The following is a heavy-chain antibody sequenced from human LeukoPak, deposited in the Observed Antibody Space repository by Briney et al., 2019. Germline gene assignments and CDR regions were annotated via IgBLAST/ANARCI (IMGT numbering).Heavy chain of an antibody. Sequence: SETLSLTCTVSGGSLNPFYWSWIRQPPGKGLEWIGYIYYRGNTHFNPSLKSRVTISIDTSKKQFSLNLSSVTAADTAVYYCARVDLGGLDYWGQGTLVTVSP. CDR1: GGSLNPFY. CDR2: IYYRGNT. J-gene: IGHJ4*02. D-gene: IGHD2-15*01. CDR3: ARVDLGGLDY. V-gene: IGHV4-59*01.